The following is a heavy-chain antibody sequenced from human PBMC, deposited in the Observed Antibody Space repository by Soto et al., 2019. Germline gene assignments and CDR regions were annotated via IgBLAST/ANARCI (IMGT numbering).Heavy chain of an antibody. D-gene: IGHD3-3*01. CDR2: ISGSGGST. CDR3: AKGFKFGVVITLFDY. Sequence: GGSLRLSCAASGFTFSSYAMSWVRQAPGKGLEWVSAISGSGGSTYYADSVKGRFTISRDNSKNTLYLQMNSLRAEDTAVYYCAKGFKFGVVITLFDYWGQGTLVTVSS. CDR1: GFTFSSYA. V-gene: IGHV3-23*01. J-gene: IGHJ4*02.